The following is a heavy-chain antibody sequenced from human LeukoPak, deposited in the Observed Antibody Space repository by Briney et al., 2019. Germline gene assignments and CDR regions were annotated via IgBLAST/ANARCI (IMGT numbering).Heavy chain of an antibody. CDR1: GFTLSTYA. CDR3: AKGRVPYYYHYGLDV. D-gene: IGHD1-1*01. Sequence: GGSLRLSCAASGFTLSTYAMSWVRQAPGKGLEWVSSIGGSGVDTNHADSVKGRFTISRDNSKNTLYLQMNSLRAEDTAVYYCAKGRVPYYYHYGLDVWGQGTTVTVSS. V-gene: IGHV3-23*01. CDR2: IGGSGVDT. J-gene: IGHJ6*02.